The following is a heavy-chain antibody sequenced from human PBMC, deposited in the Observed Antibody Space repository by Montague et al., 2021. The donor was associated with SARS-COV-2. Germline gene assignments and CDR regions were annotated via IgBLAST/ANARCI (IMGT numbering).Heavy chain of an antibody. CDR1: GFIFRHYA. D-gene: IGHD5-24*01. J-gene: IGHJ4*02. Sequence: SLRLSCAASGFIFRHYAMSWVRQAPGKGLEWVSGISTSGDYTYYADSLKGRSTISRDNSRNTLYLQMNSLGAEDTAIYYCAKDREMDYSADYWGQGNLVTVSS. V-gene: IGHV3-23*01. CDR3: AKDREMDYSADY. CDR2: ISTSGDYT.